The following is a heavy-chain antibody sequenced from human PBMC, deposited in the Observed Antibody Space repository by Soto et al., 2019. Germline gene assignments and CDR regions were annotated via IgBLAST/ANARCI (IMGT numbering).Heavy chain of an antibody. CDR1: GFNFEDYA. CDR3: ARDRYSGYDLSYYGMDV. D-gene: IGHD5-12*01. J-gene: IGHJ6*02. CDR2: LSWNGGGI. Sequence: SQRLSSTASGFNFEDYAMHWVRQAPGKGLEWVSGLSWNGGGIEYADSVKGRFTVSRDNFKNSLYLQMSSLRAEDTAVYYCARDRYSGYDLSYYGMDVWGQGTTVTVSS. V-gene: IGHV3-9*01.